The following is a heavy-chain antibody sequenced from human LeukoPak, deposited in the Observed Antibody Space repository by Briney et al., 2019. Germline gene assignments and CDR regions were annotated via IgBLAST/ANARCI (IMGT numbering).Heavy chain of an antibody. CDR3: AKDPEAYYYDSSGYYSGYFDY. CDR2: ISGSGGST. CDR1: GFTFSSYA. V-gene: IGHV3-23*01. Sequence: PGGSLRLSCAASGFTFSSYAMSWVRQAPGKGLEWVSAISGSGGSTYYADSVKGRFTISRDNSKNTLHLQMNSLRAEDTAVYYCAKDPEAYYYDSSGYYSGYFDYWGQGTLVTVSS. J-gene: IGHJ4*02. D-gene: IGHD3-22*01.